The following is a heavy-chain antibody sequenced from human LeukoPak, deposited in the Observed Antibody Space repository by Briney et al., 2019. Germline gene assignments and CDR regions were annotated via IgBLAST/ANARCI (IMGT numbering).Heavy chain of an antibody. CDR2: MYANGSP. D-gene: IGHD5-18*01. CDR3: ARDGDSYGSFDY. CDR1: GGSIRSYY. V-gene: IGHV4-4*07. Sequence: SETLSLTCTVSGGSIRSYYWGWIRQSADKGLEWIGRMYANGSPNYNPSLKSRVTTSVDMSKNQFSLKLSSVTAADTAVYYCARDGDSYGSFDYWGQGTLVTVSS. J-gene: IGHJ4*02.